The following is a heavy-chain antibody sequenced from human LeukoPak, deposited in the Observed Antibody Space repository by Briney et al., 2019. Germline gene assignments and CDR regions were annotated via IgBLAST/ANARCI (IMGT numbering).Heavy chain of an antibody. CDR2: ISYDGSNK. Sequence: GGSLRLSCAASGFTFSSYAMHWVRQAPGKGLEWVAVISYDGSNKYYADSVKGRFTISRDNSKNTLYLQMNSLRAEDTAVYYCARDQGQWLRYFDYWGQGTLVTVSS. D-gene: IGHD6-19*01. V-gene: IGHV3-30-3*01. J-gene: IGHJ4*02. CDR3: ARDQGQWLRYFDY. CDR1: GFTFSSYA.